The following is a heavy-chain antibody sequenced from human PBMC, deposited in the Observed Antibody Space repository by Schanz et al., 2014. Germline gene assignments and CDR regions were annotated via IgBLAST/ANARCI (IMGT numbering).Heavy chain of an antibody. V-gene: IGHV3-74*02. Sequence: VQLVESGGGVVQPGRSLRLSCVASGFTFSSYDVFWVRQAPGKGLEWVSRIKSDGSSTSYADSVKGRFTISRDNAKNTLYLQMNSLRAEDTAVYYCARPALWFGDNCFDPWGQGTLVTVSS. J-gene: IGHJ5*02. D-gene: IGHD3-10*01. CDR3: ARPALWFGDNCFDP. CDR1: GFTFSSYD. CDR2: IKSDGSST.